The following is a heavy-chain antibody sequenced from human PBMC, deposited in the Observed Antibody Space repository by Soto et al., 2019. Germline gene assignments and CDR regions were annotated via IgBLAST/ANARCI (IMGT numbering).Heavy chain of an antibody. D-gene: IGHD1-26*01. Sequence: LSLSCTASGFTFNTHWMHWVRQAPGKGLVWVSRIYFDGITTNYADSVKGRLTVSRDNAKNTVYLHVNTLRDEDTAVYYCARGGAMGVDYWGQGTLVTVSS. V-gene: IGHV3-74*01. CDR2: IYFDGITT. CDR3: ARGGAMGVDY. CDR1: GFTFNTHW. J-gene: IGHJ4*02.